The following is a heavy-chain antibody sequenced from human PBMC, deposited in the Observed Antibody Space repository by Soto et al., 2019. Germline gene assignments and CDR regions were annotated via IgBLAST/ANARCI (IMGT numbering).Heavy chain of an antibody. Sequence: PSETLSLTCAVSGGSISSSNLWSWVRQPPGKGLEWVGEIYHSGSTNYNPSLKSRVTISVDKSKNQFSLKLSSVTAADTAVYYCARDRKEGYYYYGMDVWGQGTTVTVS. J-gene: IGHJ6*02. CDR1: GGSISSSNL. CDR3: ARDRKEGYYYYGMDV. CDR2: IYHSGST. V-gene: IGHV4-4*02.